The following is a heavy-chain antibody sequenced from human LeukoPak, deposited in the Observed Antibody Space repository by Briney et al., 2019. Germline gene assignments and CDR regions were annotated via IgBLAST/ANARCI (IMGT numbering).Heavy chain of an antibody. J-gene: IGHJ6*03. V-gene: IGHV1-2*02. CDR3: ARGTMSYYYYYMDV. CDR1: GYTFTGYY. Sequence: ASVKVSYKASGYTFTGYYMHWVRQAPGQGLEWMGWINPNSGGTNYAQKFQGRVTMTRDTSISTAYMELSRLRSDDTAVYYCARGTMSYYYYYMDVWGKGTTVTISS. CDR2: INPNSGGT. D-gene: IGHD3-22*01.